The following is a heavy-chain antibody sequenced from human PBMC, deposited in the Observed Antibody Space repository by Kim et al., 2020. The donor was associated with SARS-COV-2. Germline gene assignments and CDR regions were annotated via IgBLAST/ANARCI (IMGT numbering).Heavy chain of an antibody. Sequence: GGSLRLSCAASGFTFSSYSMNWVRQAPGKGLEWVSSISSSSSYIYYADSVKGRFTISRDNAKNSLYLQMNSLRAEDTAVYYCAREAPVAGTSCFDYWGQGTLVTVSS. CDR3: AREAPVAGTSCFDY. J-gene: IGHJ4*02. CDR2: ISSSSSYI. V-gene: IGHV3-21*01. D-gene: IGHD6-19*01. CDR1: GFTFSSYS.